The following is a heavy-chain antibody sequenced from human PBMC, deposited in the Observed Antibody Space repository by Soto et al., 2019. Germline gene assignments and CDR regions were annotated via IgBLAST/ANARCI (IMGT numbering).Heavy chain of an antibody. V-gene: IGHV1-3*05. CDR3: ARGSGYYYRNDY. CDR2: INAGNGNT. J-gene: IGHJ4*02. Sequence: QVQLVQSGAEEKKPGASVKVSCKASGYTFTSYAMHWVRQAPGQRLEWMGWINAGNGNTKDSQKFQGRVTIARYTSASKAYMELSSLRSEDTAVYYCARGSGYYYRNDYWGQGALVTVAS. D-gene: IGHD3-22*01. CDR1: GYTFTSYA.